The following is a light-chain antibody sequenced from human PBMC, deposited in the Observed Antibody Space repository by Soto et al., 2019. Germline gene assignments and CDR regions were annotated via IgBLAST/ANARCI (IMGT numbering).Light chain of an antibody. CDR3: QQDNNWPGT. J-gene: IGKJ1*01. CDR2: TAS. Sequence: DIQMTQCPSSLSASVGDRVTITCGASQGVSTWLAWYQQKPGKAPNLLIYTASSLQSGVPSRFSGSGSGTDFTLTISSLQSEDFAVYYCQQDNNWPGTFGQGTRV. V-gene: IGKV1-12*01. CDR1: QGVSTW.